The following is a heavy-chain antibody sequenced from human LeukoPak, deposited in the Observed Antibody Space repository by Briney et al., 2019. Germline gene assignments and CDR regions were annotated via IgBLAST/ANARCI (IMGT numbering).Heavy chain of an antibody. CDR3: ARDYESSGYWVD. CDR1: GYTFTSYD. J-gene: IGHJ4*02. V-gene: IGHV1-8*01. CDR2: MNPNSGNT. D-gene: IGHD3-22*01. Sequence: ASVKVSCKASGYTFTSYDINWVRQATGQGLEWMGWMNPNSGNTGYAQKFQGRVTMTRNTSISTAYMELSSLRSEDTAVYYRARDYESSGYWVDWGQGTLVTVSS.